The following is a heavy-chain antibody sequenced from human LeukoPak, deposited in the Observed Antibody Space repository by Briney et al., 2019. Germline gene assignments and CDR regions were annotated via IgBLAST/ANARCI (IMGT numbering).Heavy chain of an antibody. V-gene: IGHV4-59*08. D-gene: IGHD2-15*01. J-gene: IGHJ4*02. Sequence: SETLSLTCTVSGGSISSYYWSWIRQPPGKGLEWIGYIYYSGSTNYNPSLKSRVTISVDTSKNQFSLKLSSVTAADTAVYYCATMTCSVGGCPIGYWDQGTLVTVSS. CDR1: GGSISSYY. CDR3: ATMTCSVGGCPIGY. CDR2: IYYSGST.